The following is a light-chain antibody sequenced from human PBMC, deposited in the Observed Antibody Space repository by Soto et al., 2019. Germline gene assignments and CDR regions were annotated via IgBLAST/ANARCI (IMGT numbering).Light chain of an antibody. J-gene: IGKJ1*01. CDR2: GAS. CDR1: QSVSSN. CDR3: QQHDNWPRT. Sequence: EIVMTQSPATLSVSPGERATLSCRASQSVSSNSAWYQQKPGQAPRLLIYGASTRATGIPARFSGSGSGTEFTLTINSLQSEDFAVYYCQQHDNWPRTFGQGTKVDIK. V-gene: IGKV3-15*01.